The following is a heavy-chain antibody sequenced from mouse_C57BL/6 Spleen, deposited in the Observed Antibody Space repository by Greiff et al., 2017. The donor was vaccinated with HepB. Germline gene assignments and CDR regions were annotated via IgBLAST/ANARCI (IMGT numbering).Heavy chain of an antibody. D-gene: IGHD3-2*02. CDR1: GFTFSDYG. J-gene: IGHJ3*01. Sequence: EVHLVESGGGLVKPGGSLKLSCAASGFTFSDYGMHWVRQAPEKGLEWVAYISSGSSTIYYADTVKGRFTISRDNAKNTLFLQMTSLRSEDTAMYYCARGGSAPPAWFAYWGQGTLVTVSA. CDR3: ARGGSAPPAWFAY. V-gene: IGHV5-17*01. CDR2: ISSGSSTI.